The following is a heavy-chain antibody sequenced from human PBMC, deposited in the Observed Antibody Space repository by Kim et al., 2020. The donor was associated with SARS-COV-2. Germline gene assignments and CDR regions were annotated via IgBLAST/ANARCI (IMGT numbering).Heavy chain of an antibody. D-gene: IGHD6-19*01. CDR1: GYTFTGDY. Sequence: ASVKVSCQASGYTFTGDYIHWVRQAPGQGLEWLGWINPNSGCTNYAQKFQGRVTMTRDTSIRTAYMELTRLRSDDTAVYYCARDRGAVGHDYYYYGMDVWGQGTTVTVSS. CDR3: ARDRGAVGHDYYYYGMDV. V-gene: IGHV1-2*02. CDR2: INPNSGCT. J-gene: IGHJ6*02.